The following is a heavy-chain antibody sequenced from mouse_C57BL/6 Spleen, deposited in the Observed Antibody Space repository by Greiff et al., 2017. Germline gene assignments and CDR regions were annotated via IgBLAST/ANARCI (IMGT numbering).Heavy chain of an antibody. J-gene: IGHJ4*01. Sequence: VKLVESGPELVKPGASVKLSCKASGYTFTSYDINWVKQRPGQGLEWIGWIYPRDGSTKYNEKFKGKATLTVDTSSSTAYMELHSLTSEDSAVYFCARTPHLITTVGYYAMDYWGQGTSVTVSS. CDR3: ARTPHLITTVGYYAMDY. CDR2: IYPRDGST. CDR1: GYTFTSYD. V-gene: IGHV1-85*01. D-gene: IGHD1-1*01.